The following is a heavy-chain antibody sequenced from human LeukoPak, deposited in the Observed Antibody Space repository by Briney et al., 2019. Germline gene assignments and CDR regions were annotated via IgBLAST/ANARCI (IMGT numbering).Heavy chain of an antibody. CDR2: INSDGSIT. J-gene: IGHJ4*02. Sequence: GGSLRLSCAASGFTFTTYWMHGVRQAPGKGLVWVSHINSDGSITSYADSVKGRFSISRDNAKNTVYLQMNSLRAEDTGIYYCARGTSAGGPISPFDFWGQGTVVTVSS. CDR3: ARGTSAGGPISPFDF. V-gene: IGHV3-74*01. D-gene: IGHD6-13*01. CDR1: GFTFTTYW.